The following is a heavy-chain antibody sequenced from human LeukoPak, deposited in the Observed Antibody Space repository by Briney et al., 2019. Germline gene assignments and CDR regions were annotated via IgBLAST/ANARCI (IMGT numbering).Heavy chain of an antibody. D-gene: IGHD3-22*01. J-gene: IGHJ4*02. CDR3: AKEGGMDYYDSSGYYSPPDYFDY. Sequence: GGSLRLSCAAAGVTVSSNYMSWVRQVPGRGLEWVSMLYSDGTTHYLDSVKGRFSISRDNSKNTLYLQMNSLRAEDTAVYYCAKEGGMDYYDSSGYYSPPDYFDYWGQGTLVTVSS. V-gene: IGHV3-53*01. CDR1: GVTVSSNY. CDR2: LYSDGTT.